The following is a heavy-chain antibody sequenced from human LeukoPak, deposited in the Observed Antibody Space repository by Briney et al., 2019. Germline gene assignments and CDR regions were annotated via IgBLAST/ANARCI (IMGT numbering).Heavy chain of an antibody. CDR1: GYSFTSYW. D-gene: IGHD3-22*01. V-gene: IGHV5-51*01. J-gene: IGHJ4*02. Sequence: GESLKISCKGSGYSFTSYWIGWVRQMPGKGLEWMGIIYPGDSETRYSPSFQGQVTISADKSISTAYLQWSSLKASDTAMYYCARVPGYYYDSSPFDYWGQGTLVTVSS. CDR2: IYPGDSET. CDR3: ARVPGYYYDSSPFDY.